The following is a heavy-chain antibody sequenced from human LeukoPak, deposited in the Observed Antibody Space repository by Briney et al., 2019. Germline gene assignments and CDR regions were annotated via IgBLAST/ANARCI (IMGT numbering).Heavy chain of an antibody. Sequence: SVKVSCKASGGTFSSYAISWVRQAPGQGLEWMGGIIPIFGTANYAQKFQGRVTITADESTSTAYMELSSLRSEDTAVYYCARVDTPYSSSWWYFDYWGQGTLVTVSS. D-gene: IGHD6-13*01. CDR1: GGTFSSYA. CDR2: IIPIFGTA. CDR3: ARVDTPYSSSWWYFDY. V-gene: IGHV1-69*13. J-gene: IGHJ4*02.